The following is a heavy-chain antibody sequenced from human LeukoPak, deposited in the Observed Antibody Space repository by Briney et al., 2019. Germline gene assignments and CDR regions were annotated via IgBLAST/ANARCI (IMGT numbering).Heavy chain of an antibody. CDR2: IWYDGSNK. CDR3: ATVRGCGGDCYYLDY. V-gene: IGHV3-33*08. CDR1: GFTFNNCA. J-gene: IGHJ4*02. Sequence: GGSLGLSCVASGFTFNNCAMSGVRQAPGKGLEWVTIIWYDGSNKYYADSVKGRFIISRDNSKNTLYLQMNSLRAEDTAVYYCATVRGCGGDCYYLDYWGQGTLVTVSS. D-gene: IGHD2-21*02.